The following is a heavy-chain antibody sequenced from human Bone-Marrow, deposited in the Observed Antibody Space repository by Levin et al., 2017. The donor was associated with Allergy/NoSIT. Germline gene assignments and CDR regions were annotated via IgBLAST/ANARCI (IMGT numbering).Heavy chain of an antibody. V-gene: IGHV3-30-3*01. Sequence: GESLKISCAASGFTFSSYAMHWVRQAPGKGLEWVAVISYDGSNKYYADSVKGRFTISRDNSKNTLYLQMNSLRAEDTAVYYCARDPSLGILDYWGQGTLVTVSS. CDR2: ISYDGSNK. CDR1: GFTFSSYA. CDR3: ARDPSLGILDY. J-gene: IGHJ4*02. D-gene: IGHD7-27*01.